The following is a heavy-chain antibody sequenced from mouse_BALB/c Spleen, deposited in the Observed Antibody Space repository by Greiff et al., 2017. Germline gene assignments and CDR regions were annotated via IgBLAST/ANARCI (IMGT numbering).Heavy chain of an antibody. CDR3: ARRDGSYAMDY. CDR2: ISSGGSYT. V-gene: IGHV5-6*02. Sequence: EVKLVESGGDLVKPGGSLKLSCAASGFTFSSYGMSWVRQTPDKRLEWVATISSGGSYTYYPDSVKGRFTISRDNAKNTLYLQMSSLKSEDTAMYYCARRDGSYAMDYWGQGTSVTVSS. D-gene: IGHD2-3*01. J-gene: IGHJ4*01. CDR1: GFTFSSYG.